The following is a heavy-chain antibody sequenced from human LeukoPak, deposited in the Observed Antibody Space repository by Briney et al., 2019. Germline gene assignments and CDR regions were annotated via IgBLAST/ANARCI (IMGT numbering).Heavy chain of an antibody. Sequence: GGSLRLSCAASGFTFGNFWTHWVRQAPGKGLVWVSRIDTDEIATVYADSVKGRFTISRDNAKNTLYLQMNSLRAEDTAVYYCAKNSGIDIDIWGQGTTVTVSS. J-gene: IGHJ3*02. D-gene: IGHD3-10*01. CDR1: GFTFGNFW. CDR2: IDTDEIAT. CDR3: AKNSGIDIDI. V-gene: IGHV3-74*01.